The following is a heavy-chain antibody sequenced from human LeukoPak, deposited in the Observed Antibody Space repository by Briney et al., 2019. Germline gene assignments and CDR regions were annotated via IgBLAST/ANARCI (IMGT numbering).Heavy chain of an antibody. CDR1: GCSFSSYT. D-gene: IGHD4-11*01. Sequence: ASVKVSCKASGCSFSSYTISWIRQPPGQGLEWMGWFSAYNGNTNYAQKPQVRVTMTTDKSTSTAYMELRSLRSDDTAVYYCARSYRNGNWFDPWGQGSLVTVSS. J-gene: IGHJ5*02. CDR2: FSAYNGNT. CDR3: ARSYRNGNWFDP. V-gene: IGHV1-18*01.